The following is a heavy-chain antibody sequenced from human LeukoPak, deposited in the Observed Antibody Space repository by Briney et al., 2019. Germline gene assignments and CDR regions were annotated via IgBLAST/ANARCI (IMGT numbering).Heavy chain of an antibody. J-gene: IGHJ5*02. V-gene: IGHV3-23*01. CDR2: ISGSGGST. D-gene: IGHD3-10*01. Sequence: GGSLRLSCAASGFTVSSNYMSWVRQAPGKGLEWVSAISGSGGSTYYADSVKGRFTISRDNSKNTLYLQMNSLRAEDTAVYYCAKEDLWFGELLRFDPWGQGTLVTVSS. CDR3: AKEDLWFGELLRFDP. CDR1: GFTVSSNY.